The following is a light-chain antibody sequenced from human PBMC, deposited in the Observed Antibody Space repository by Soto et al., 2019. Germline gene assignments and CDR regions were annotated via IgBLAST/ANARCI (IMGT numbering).Light chain of an antibody. CDR1: SSNIGACYV. J-gene: IGLJ1*01. CDR3: QSYDSSLSGSV. CDR2: GVN. Sequence: QAVVTQPPSVSGAPGQRVSISCTGSSSNIGACYVVYWYQQLPGTAPKLLVSGVNDRPSGVPDRFSGSTSGTSASLAITGLQAEDEADYYCQSYDSSLSGSVFGTGTKVTVL. V-gene: IGLV1-40*01.